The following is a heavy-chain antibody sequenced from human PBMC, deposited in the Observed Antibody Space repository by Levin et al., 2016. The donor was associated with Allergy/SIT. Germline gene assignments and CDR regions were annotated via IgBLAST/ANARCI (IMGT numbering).Heavy chain of an antibody. V-gene: IGHV4-34*01. CDR3: ARKKGPGYSYGWGYWYFDL. D-gene: IGHD5-18*01. Sequence: WIRQPPGKGLEWIGEINHSGSTNYNPSLKSRVTISVDTSKNQFSLKLSSVTAADTAVYYCARKKGPGYSYGWGYWYFDLWGRGTLVTVSS. J-gene: IGHJ2*01. CDR2: INHSGST.